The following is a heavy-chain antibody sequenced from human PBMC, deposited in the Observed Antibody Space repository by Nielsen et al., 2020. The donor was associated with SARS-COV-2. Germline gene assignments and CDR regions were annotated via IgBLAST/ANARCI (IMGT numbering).Heavy chain of an antibody. CDR1: GFTFSGSA. CDR3: TRAVPITMTDYYFDY. CDR2: IRSKANSYAT. J-gene: IGHJ4*02. V-gene: IGHV3-73*01. Sequence: GGSLRLSCAASGFTFSGSAMHWVRQASGKGLEWVGRIRSKANSYATAYAASVKGRFTISRDDSKNTAYPQMNSLKTEDTAVYYCTRAVPITMTDYYFDYWGQGTLVTVSS. D-gene: IGHD3-22*01.